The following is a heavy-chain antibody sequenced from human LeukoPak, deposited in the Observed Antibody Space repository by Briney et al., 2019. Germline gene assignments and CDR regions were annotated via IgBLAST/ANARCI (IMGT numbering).Heavy chain of an antibody. D-gene: IGHD2-15*01. CDR1: GFTFSSYG. V-gene: IGHV3-33*01. CDR3: ARGEREYCSGGSCYVFDP. Sequence: GGSLRLSCAASGFTFSSYGIHWVRQAPGKGLEWVAVIWYDGSNKFYVDSVRGRFTISRDNSKNMLYLQIDSLRAEDTAVYYCARGEREYCSGGSCYVFDPWGQGTLVTVSS. CDR2: IWYDGSNK. J-gene: IGHJ5*02.